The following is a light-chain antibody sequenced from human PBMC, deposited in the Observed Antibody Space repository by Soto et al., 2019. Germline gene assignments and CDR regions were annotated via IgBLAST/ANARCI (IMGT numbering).Light chain of an antibody. CDR1: QSVSNH. CDR3: QQSHSNIQDLT. CDR2: ASS. J-gene: IGKJ4*01. Sequence: DIQMTQSPYSLSASVGDRVTITCRASQSVSNHLNWYQQKPGKAPKLLIYASSSLQSGVPSRFSGSGSGTDFTLTISSLQPEDFATYYCQQSHSNIQDLTFGGGPKVEIK. V-gene: IGKV1-39*01.